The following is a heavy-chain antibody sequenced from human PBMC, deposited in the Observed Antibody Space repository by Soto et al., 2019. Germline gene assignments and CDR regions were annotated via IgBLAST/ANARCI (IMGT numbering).Heavy chain of an antibody. V-gene: IGHV3-23*01. D-gene: IGHD2-2*01. CDR3: ACIVVVPAASDIDY. CDR1: GFTFSSYA. Sequence: PGGSLRLSCAASGFTFSSYAMSWVRQAPGKGLEWVSAISGSGGSTYYADSVKGRFTISRDNSKNTLYLQMNSLRAEDTAVYYCACIVVVPAASDIDYWGQGTLVTVSS. CDR2: ISGSGGST. J-gene: IGHJ4*02.